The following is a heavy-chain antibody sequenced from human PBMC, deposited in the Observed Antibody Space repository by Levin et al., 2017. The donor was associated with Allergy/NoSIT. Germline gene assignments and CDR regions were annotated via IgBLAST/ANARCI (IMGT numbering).Heavy chain of an antibody. Sequence: ASVKVSCRASGYTFISHYLHWVRQAPGQGLEWIGMINPSGGSTSFSQKFQGRVTMTRDTSTSTVYIELSSLRFDDTAVYYCARDLRRIADLGSWGQGSLVTVSS. D-gene: IGHD6-13*01. CDR2: INPSGGST. J-gene: IGHJ5*02. CDR1: GYTFISHY. CDR3: ARDLRRIADLGS. V-gene: IGHV1-46*01.